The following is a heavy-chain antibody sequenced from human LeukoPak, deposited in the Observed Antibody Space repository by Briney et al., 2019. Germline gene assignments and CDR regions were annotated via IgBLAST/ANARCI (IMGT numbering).Heavy chain of an antibody. CDR3: ARGWNTTPRSGFDI. J-gene: IGHJ3*02. V-gene: IGHV3-7*01. CDR2: IKQDGSEK. D-gene: IGHD1/OR15-1a*01. CDR1: GFTFSTYW. Sequence: PGGSLRLSCAASGFTFSTYWMTWVRQAPGKGLEWVANIKQDGSEKYYVDSVKGRFTISRDNVKNTLFLQMNSLGAEDTALYYCARGWNTTPRSGFDIWGLGTMVTVSS.